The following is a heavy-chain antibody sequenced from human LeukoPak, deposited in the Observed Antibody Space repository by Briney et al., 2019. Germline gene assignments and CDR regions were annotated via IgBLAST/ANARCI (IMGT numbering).Heavy chain of an antibody. V-gene: IGHV1-69*05. CDR1: GGTFISYA. CDR3: ATSGGGGGDY. CDR2: IIPIFGTA. Sequence: ASVKVSCKASGGTFISYAISWVRQAPGQGLEWMGGIIPIFGTANYAQKFQGRVTITTDESTSTAYMELSSLRSEDTTVYYCATSGGGGGDYWGQGTLVTVSS. J-gene: IGHJ4*02. D-gene: IGHD2-15*01.